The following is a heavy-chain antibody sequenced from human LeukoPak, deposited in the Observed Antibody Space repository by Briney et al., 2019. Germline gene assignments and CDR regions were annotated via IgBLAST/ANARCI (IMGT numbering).Heavy chain of an antibody. J-gene: IGHJ6*02. Sequence: GRSLRLSCAASGFTFSSYGMHWVRQAPGKGLEWVAVIWYDGSNKYYADSVKGRFTISRDNSKNTLYLQMNGLRAEDTAVYYCARDRRSGWSLYYYGMDVWGQGTTVTVS. D-gene: IGHD6-19*01. CDR2: IWYDGSNK. V-gene: IGHV3-33*01. CDR3: ARDRRSGWSLYYYGMDV. CDR1: GFTFSSYG.